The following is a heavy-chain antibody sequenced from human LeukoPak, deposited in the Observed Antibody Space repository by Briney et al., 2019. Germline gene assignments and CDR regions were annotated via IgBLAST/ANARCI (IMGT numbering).Heavy chain of an antibody. CDR3: ARSPSSSPSS. CDR1: GGTFSSYA. J-gene: IGHJ4*02. V-gene: IGHV1-69*06. D-gene: IGHD6-6*01. CDR2: IIPIFGTA. Sequence: ASVKVSCKASGGTFSSYAISWVRQAPGQGLEWMGRIIPIFGTANYAQTFQGRVTITADKSTSTAYMELSSLRSEDTAVYYCARSPSSSPSSWGQGTLVTVSS.